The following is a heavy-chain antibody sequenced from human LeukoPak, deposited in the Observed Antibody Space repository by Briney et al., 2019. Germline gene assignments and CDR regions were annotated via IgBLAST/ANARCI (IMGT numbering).Heavy chain of an antibody. CDR1: SGSISSYY. CDR3: ARAGSIAAAAD. D-gene: IGHD6-13*01. J-gene: IGHJ4*02. CDR2: IYTSGGT. V-gene: IGHV4-4*07. Sequence: SETLSLTCTVSSGSISSYYWSWIRQPAGKGLEWIGRIYTSGGTNYNPSLKSRVTISVDKSKNQFSLKLSSVTAADTAVYYCARAGSIAAAADWGQGTLVTVSS.